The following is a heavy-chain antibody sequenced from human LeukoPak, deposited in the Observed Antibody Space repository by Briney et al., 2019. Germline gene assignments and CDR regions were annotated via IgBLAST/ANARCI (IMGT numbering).Heavy chain of an antibody. CDR1: GFTFGDYA. CDR3: TRSGLSSWYHLYYYYYYMDV. D-gene: IGHD6-13*01. J-gene: IGHJ6*03. V-gene: IGHV3-49*04. Sequence: GGSLRLSCTASGFTFGDYAMSWVRQAPGKGLEWVGFIRSKAYGGTTEYAASVKGRFTISRDDSKSIAYLQMNSLKTEDTAVYYCTRSGLSSWYHLYYYYYYMDVRGKGTTVTISS. CDR2: IRSKAYGGTT.